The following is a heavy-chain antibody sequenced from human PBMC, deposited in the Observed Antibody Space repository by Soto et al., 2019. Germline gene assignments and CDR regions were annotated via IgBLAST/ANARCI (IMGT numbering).Heavy chain of an antibody. CDR1: GFTFRNQW. J-gene: IGHJ3*02. CDR2: INGDGTRA. Sequence: EVQLEESGGGSVQLGESLRVSCVASGFTFRNQWMHWVRQVPGKGLVWVCRINGDGTRASYADFVKGRFTISRDNAQNVLFLNLTSLRVDETGVYRCARGGAAGRGDAIDIWGPGTTVAVSS. V-gene: IGHV3-74*01. D-gene: IGHD3-10*01. CDR3: ARGGAAGRGDAIDI.